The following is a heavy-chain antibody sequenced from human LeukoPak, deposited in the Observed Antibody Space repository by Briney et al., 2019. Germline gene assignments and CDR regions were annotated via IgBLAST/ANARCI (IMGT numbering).Heavy chain of an antibody. D-gene: IGHD5-18*01. J-gene: IGHJ6*04. CDR1: GFTFSSYT. V-gene: IGHV3-30*04. CDR3: ARWIQLWQRYGMDV. CDR2: ISYDGNEK. Sequence: GTSLRLSCAASGFTFSSYTMHWVRQAPGKGLEWVAVISYDGNEKYYADSVKGRFTISRDNSKSTMYLQMNSLRAEDTAVYYCARWIQLWQRYGMDVWGKGTTVTVSS.